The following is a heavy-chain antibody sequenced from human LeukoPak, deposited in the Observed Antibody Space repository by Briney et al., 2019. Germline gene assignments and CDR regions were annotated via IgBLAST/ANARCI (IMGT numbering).Heavy chain of an antibody. J-gene: IGHJ4*02. Sequence: ASVKVSCKASGYTFTSYGISWVRQAPGQGLEWMGIINPSGGSTSYAQKFQGRVTMTRDMSTSTVYMELSSLRSEDTAVYYCARARDIVLMVYGLDYWGQGTLVTISS. D-gene: IGHD2-8*01. CDR1: GYTFTSYG. V-gene: IGHV1-46*01. CDR3: ARARDIVLMVYGLDY. CDR2: INPSGGST.